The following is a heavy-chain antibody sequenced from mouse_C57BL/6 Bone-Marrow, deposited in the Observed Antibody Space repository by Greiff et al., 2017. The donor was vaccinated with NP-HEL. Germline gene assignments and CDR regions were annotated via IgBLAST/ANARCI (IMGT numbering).Heavy chain of an antibody. CDR1: GYTFTSYW. CDR3: ARQYYDYEDY. CDR2: IDPSDSYT. D-gene: IGHD2-4*01. V-gene: IGHV1-69*01. Sequence: VQLQQPGAELVMPGASVKLSCKASGYTFTSYWMHWVKQRPGPGLEWIGEIDPSDSYTNYNQKFKGKSTLTVDKSSSTAYLQLSSLTSEDSAVYYYARQYYDYEDYWGQGTTLTVSS. J-gene: IGHJ2*01.